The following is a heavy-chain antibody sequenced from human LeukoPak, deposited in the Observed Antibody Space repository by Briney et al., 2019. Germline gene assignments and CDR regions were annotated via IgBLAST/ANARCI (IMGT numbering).Heavy chain of an antibody. CDR3: ARELYSSGYHDAFDI. Sequence: PSETLSLTCAVYGGSFSGYYWSWIRQPPGKGLEWIGEINHSGSTNYNPSLKSRVTISVDTSKNQFSPKLSSVTAADTAVYYCARELYSSGYHDAFDIWGQGTMVTVSS. V-gene: IGHV4-34*01. CDR2: INHSGST. CDR1: GGSFSGYY. D-gene: IGHD3-22*01. J-gene: IGHJ3*02.